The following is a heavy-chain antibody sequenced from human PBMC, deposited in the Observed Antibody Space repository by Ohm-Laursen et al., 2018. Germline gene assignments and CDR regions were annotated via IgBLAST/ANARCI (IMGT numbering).Heavy chain of an antibody. J-gene: IGHJ4*02. V-gene: IGHV1-18*04. CDR1: GFTFSNHY. Sequence: SVKVSCKASGFTFSNHYMHWMRQAPGQGLEWVGWISPNSGDTNYAQKLQGRVTMTTDTSTSTAYMELRSLRSDDTALYYCAREYSSSSGESDYWGQGTLVTVSS. D-gene: IGHD6-6*01. CDR3: AREYSSSSGESDY. CDR2: ISPNSGDT.